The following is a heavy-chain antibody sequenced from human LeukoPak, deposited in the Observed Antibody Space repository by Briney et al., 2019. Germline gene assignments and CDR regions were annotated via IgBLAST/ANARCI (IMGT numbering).Heavy chain of an antibody. D-gene: IGHD1-14*01. Sequence: GGSLRLSCAASGFTFSSYGMHWVRQAPGKGLEWVAVIWYDGSNKYYADSVKGRFTISRDNSKNTLYLQMNSLRAEDTAVYYCARVTGDDAFDIWGQGTMVTVSS. CDR3: ARVTGDDAFDI. J-gene: IGHJ3*02. CDR1: GFTFSSYG. V-gene: IGHV3-33*01. CDR2: IWYDGSNK.